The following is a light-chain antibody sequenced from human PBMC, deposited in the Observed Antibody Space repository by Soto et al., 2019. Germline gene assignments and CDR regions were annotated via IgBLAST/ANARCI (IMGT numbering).Light chain of an antibody. CDR2: LNSDGSH. J-gene: IGLJ2*01. V-gene: IGLV4-69*01. CDR1: SGHSSYA. CDR3: QTWCTGRYVV. Sequence: QLVLTQSPSASASLGASVKLTCTLSSGHSSYAIAWHQQQPEKGPRYLMKLNSDGSHSKGDGIPDRFSGSSSGAERYLTISSLQSEDEADYYCQTWCTGRYVVFGGGTKLTVL.